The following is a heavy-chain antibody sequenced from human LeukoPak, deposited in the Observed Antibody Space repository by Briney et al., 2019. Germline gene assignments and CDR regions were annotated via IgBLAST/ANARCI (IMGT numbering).Heavy chain of an antibody. CDR3: ARDEQRSGAFDI. J-gene: IGHJ3*02. CDR1: GFTFSSYE. V-gene: IGHV3-48*03. D-gene: IGHD1/OR15-1a*01. CDR2: ISGSGGTI. Sequence: GGSLRLSCAASGFTFSSYEMNWVRQAPGKGLEWVAYISGSGGTIYYGDSVKGRFTISRENAKNSLYLQINSLRAEDTAVYYCARDEQRSGAFDIWGQGTMVTVS.